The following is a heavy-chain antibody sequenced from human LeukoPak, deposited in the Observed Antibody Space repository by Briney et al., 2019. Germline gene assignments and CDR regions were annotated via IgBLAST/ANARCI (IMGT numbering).Heavy chain of an antibody. J-gene: IGHJ4*02. V-gene: IGHV4-59*01. CDR3: ARGVQLWLPDY. Sequence: SETLSLTCTVSGGSISSYYWSWIRQPPGKGLEWIGYIYYSGSTNYNPSLKSRVTISVDTSKNQFSLKLSSVTAADTAVYYCARGVQLWLPDYWGQGTLVTVSS. D-gene: IGHD5-18*01. CDR1: GGSISSYY. CDR2: IYYSGST.